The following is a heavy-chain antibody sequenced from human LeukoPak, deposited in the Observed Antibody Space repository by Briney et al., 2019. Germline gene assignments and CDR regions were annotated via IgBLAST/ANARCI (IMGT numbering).Heavy chain of an antibody. CDR2: MNPNSGNT. J-gene: IGHJ3*02. Sequence: ASVKVSCKASGYTFTSYDINWVRQATGQGLEWMGWMNPNSGNTGYAQKFQGRVTITRNTSISTAYMELSSLRSEDTAMYYCARGLTIFGVVTNAFDIWGQGTMVTVSS. CDR1: GYTFTSYD. V-gene: IGHV1-8*03. CDR3: ARGLTIFGVVTNAFDI. D-gene: IGHD3-3*01.